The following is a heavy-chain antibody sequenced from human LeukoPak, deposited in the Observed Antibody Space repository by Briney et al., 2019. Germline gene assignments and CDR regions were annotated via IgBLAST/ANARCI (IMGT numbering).Heavy chain of an antibody. D-gene: IGHD6-13*01. CDR2: MNPNSGKT. CDR1: GYTFTTSD. Sequence: ASVKVSCTASGYTFTTSDINWVRQATGQGLEWMGRMNPNSGKTGSAQKFQGRLTMTKNTSTSTAYYCARGRPGPAGAGTYDFWGQGTLITVSS. J-gene: IGHJ4*02. V-gene: IGHV1-8*01. CDR3: F.